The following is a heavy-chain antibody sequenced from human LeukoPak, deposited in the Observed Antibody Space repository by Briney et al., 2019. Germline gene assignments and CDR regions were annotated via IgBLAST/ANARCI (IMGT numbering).Heavy chain of an antibody. V-gene: IGHV3-20*04. Sequence: GGSLRLSCAASGFNFDDYVMSWVRQAPGKGLEWVSGINWNGGSRGYADSVKGRFTISRDNAKNSLYLQMNSLGAEDTAVYYCAKGGNIRVLDYYYYMDVWGKGTTVTVSS. J-gene: IGHJ6*03. CDR3: AKGGNIRVLDYYYYMDV. D-gene: IGHD2/OR15-2a*01. CDR2: INWNGGSR. CDR1: GFNFDDYV.